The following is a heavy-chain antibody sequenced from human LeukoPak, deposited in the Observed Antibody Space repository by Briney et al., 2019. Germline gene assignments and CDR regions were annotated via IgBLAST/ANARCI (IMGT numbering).Heavy chain of an antibody. CDR2: ISSSSSTI. J-gene: IGHJ4*02. CDR1: GFTFSSYS. V-gene: IGHV3-48*04. Sequence: GGSLRLSCAASGFTFSSYSMNWVRQAPGKGLEWVSYISSSSSTIYYADSVKGRFTISRDNAKNSLYLQMNSLRAEDTALYYCARDDSLLQFGCWGQGTLVTVSS. D-gene: IGHD5-24*01. CDR3: ARDDSLLQFGC.